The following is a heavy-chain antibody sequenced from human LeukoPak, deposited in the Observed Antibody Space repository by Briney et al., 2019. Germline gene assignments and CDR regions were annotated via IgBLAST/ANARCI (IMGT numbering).Heavy chain of an antibody. CDR3: ARAGYGLRLGELSPPLDY. D-gene: IGHD3-16*02. CDR1: GGTFSSYA. Sequence: GASVTVSCKASGGTFSSYAISWVRQAPGRGLEWMGGIIPIFGTANYAQKFQGRVTITTDESTSTAYMELSSLRSEDTAVYYCARAGYGLRLGELSPPLDYWGQGTLVTVSS. J-gene: IGHJ4*02. V-gene: IGHV1-69*05. CDR2: IIPIFGTA.